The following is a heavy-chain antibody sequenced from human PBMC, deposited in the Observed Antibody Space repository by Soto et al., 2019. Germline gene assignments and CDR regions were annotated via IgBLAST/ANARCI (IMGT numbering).Heavy chain of an antibody. CDR2: ISSSSSTI. J-gene: IGHJ4*02. CDR3: ARAYDYVWGSYLGTLDY. CDR1: GFTFSSYS. V-gene: IGHV3-48*02. Sequence: GGSLRLSCAASGFTFSSYSMNWVRQAPGKGLEWVSYISSSSSTIYYADSVKGRFTISRDNAKNSLYLQMNSLRDEDTAVYYCARAYDYVWGSYLGTLDYWGQGTRGTVSS. D-gene: IGHD3-16*02.